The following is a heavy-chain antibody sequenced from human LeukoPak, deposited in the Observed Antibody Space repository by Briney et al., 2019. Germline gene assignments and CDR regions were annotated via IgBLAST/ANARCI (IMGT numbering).Heavy chain of an antibody. CDR2: INSDGSST. Sequence: GGSLRLSCAASGFTFSSYWMHWVRQAPGKGLEWVSRINSDGSSTSYADSVKGRFTISRDNAKNSLYLQMNSLRAEDTAVYYCARDLPYYDILTGYYIETYDYGMDAWGQGTTVTVSS. CDR3: ARDLPYYDILTGYYIETYDYGMDA. CDR1: GFTFSSYW. V-gene: IGHV3-74*01. D-gene: IGHD3-9*01. J-gene: IGHJ6*02.